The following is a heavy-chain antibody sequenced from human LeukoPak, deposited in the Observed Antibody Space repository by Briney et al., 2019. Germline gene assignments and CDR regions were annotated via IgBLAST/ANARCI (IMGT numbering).Heavy chain of an antibody. CDR1: GFTFSSYG. J-gene: IGHJ4*02. CDR2: ISAGGSTI. Sequence: AGGSLRLSCAASGFTFSSYGMNWVRQAPGKGLEWISYISAGGSTIYHADSVKRRFTISRDNAKNALYLQMNSLGAEDTAVYYCARDRGGGNMYFDFWGQGTLVTVSS. D-gene: IGHD2-15*01. V-gene: IGHV3-48*03. CDR3: ARDRGGGNMYFDF.